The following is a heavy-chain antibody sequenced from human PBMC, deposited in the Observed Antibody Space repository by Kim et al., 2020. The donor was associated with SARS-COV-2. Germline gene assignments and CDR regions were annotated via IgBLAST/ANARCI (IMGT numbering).Heavy chain of an antibody. CDR2: INHSGST. Sequence: ETLSLTCAVYGGSFSSYYWSWIRQPPGKGLEWIGEINHSGSTNYNPSLKSRVTISVDTSKNQFSLRLSSVTAADTAVYYCASRYYYDSSGYFSLWYWGQGTLVTVSS. J-gene: IGHJ4*02. V-gene: IGHV4-34*01. CDR3: ASRYYYDSSGYFSLWY. CDR1: GGSFSSYY. D-gene: IGHD3-22*01.